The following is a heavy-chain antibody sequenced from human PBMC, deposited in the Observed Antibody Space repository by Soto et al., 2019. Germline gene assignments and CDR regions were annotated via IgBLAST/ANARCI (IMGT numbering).Heavy chain of an antibody. CDR3: ARHGRWHDLDI. Sequence: QVQLQESGPGLVKPSETLSLTCTVSGGSISSYYWSWIRQPPGKGLEWIGYIYYSGSTNYNPSLQXXVTISVDTSKNQSSLKLSSVTAADTAVYYCARHGRWHDLDIWGQGTMVTVSS. D-gene: IGHD1-1*01. J-gene: IGHJ3*02. V-gene: IGHV4-59*08. CDR2: IYYSGST. CDR1: GGSISSYY.